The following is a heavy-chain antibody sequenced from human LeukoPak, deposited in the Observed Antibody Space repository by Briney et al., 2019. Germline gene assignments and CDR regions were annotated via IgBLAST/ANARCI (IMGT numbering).Heavy chain of an antibody. V-gene: IGHV3-7*01. D-gene: IGHD3-16*02. CDR1: GFTFSTYW. CDR2: IREDGGEK. Sequence: GGSLRLSCAASGFTFSTYWMSWVRQAPGKGLEWVANIREDGGEKYSVDSVKGRFTISRDNAINSLYLQMNSLRAEDTAVYYCARGLGELSLIRGLYFYYYMDVWGKGTTVTVSS. CDR3: ARGLGELSLIRGLYFYYYMDV. J-gene: IGHJ6*03.